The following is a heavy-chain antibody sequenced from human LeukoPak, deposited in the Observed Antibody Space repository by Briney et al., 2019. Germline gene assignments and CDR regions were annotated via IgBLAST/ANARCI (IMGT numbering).Heavy chain of an antibody. D-gene: IGHD2-21*02. V-gene: IGHV4-38-2*02. Sequence: SETLSLTCTVSGYSLSSGYYWGWIRQPPGKGLEWIGSIYHSGSTYYNPSLKSRVTISVDTSKNQFSLKLSSVTAADTAVYYCAREGVVTAIPSAFDIWGQGTMVTVSS. J-gene: IGHJ3*02. CDR3: AREGVVTAIPSAFDI. CDR1: GYSLSSGYY. CDR2: IYHSGST.